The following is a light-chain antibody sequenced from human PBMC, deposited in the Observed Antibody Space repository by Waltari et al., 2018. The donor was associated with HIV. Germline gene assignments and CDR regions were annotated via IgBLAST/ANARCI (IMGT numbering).Light chain of an antibody. Sequence: QSALTQPRSVSGSPGQSVTISCTGTSSDVGGYNYVSWYQQHPGKAPKLIIYDVNNRPSGVPDRFSGSKSGNTASLTISGLQAEDEADYYCCSYAGSVVFGGGTKLTVL. CDR1: SSDVGGYNY. CDR3: CSYAGSVV. J-gene: IGLJ2*01. V-gene: IGLV2-11*01. CDR2: DVN.